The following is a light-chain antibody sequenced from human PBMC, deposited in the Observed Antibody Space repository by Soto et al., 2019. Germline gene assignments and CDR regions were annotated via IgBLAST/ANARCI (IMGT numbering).Light chain of an antibody. CDR2: GAS. Sequence: EITMAQSPATLSLSPGERATLSCRASQSVSSIYLAWYQQKPGQAPRLLIYGASSRATGIPDRFSGSGSGTDFTLTISRLEPEDFAVYYCHQYDSWTFGQGTKVDIK. J-gene: IGKJ1*01. V-gene: IGKV3-20*01. CDR1: QSVSSIY. CDR3: HQYDSWT.